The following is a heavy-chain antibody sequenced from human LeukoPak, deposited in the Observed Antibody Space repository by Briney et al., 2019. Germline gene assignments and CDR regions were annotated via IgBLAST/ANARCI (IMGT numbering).Heavy chain of an antibody. Sequence: HPGGSLRLSCAASGFTFSSYAMSWVRQAPGKGLEWVSSISGSGGSTYYADSVRGRFTVSRDNSRNTLALQMDSLRAEDTAVYYCAGSPTVDAAFDIWGQGTMVTVSS. CDR2: ISGSGGST. CDR1: GFTFSSYA. V-gene: IGHV3-23*01. CDR3: AGSPTVDAAFDI. J-gene: IGHJ3*02. D-gene: IGHD4-23*01.